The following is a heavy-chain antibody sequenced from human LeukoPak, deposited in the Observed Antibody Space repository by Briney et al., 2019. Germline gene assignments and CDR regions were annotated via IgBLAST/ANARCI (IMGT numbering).Heavy chain of an antibody. CDR3: ANSSPRDFQH. CDR1: GFTFTTYA. CDR2: ITGIDSTP. Sequence: PGGSLRLSCAASGFTFTTYAMTWVRQAPGKGLEWVSGITGIDSTPYYADSVKGRFTISRDNSKNTLYLQMNSLRAEDTAVYYCANSSPRDFQHWGQGTLVTVSS. D-gene: IGHD2-2*01. J-gene: IGHJ1*01. V-gene: IGHV3-23*01.